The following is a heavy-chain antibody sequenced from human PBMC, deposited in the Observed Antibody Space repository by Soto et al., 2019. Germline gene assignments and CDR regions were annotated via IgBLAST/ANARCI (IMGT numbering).Heavy chain of an antibody. CDR1: GGSISSGDYY. CDR3: ARDLVPAAIAARKGGWFDP. V-gene: IGHV4-30-4*01. CDR2: IYYSGST. J-gene: IGHJ5*02. Sequence: PSETLSLTCTVSGGSISSGDYYWSWIRQPPGKGLEWIGYIYYSGSTYYNPSLKSRVTISVDTSKNQFSLKLGSVTAADTAVYYCARDLVPAAIAARKGGWFDPWGQGTLVTVSS. D-gene: IGHD2-2*02.